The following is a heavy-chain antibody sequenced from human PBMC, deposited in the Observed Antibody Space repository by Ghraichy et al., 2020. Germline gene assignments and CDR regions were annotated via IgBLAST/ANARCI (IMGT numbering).Heavy chain of an antibody. V-gene: IGHV3-33*08. CDR3: ARDRVHIIAAAGTRCIDY. D-gene: IGHD6-13*01. J-gene: IGHJ4*02. CDR2: IWYDGSNK. CDR1: GFTFSSYG. Sequence: GGSLRLSCAASGFTFSSYGMHWVRQAPGKGLEWVAVIWYDGSNKYYADSVKGRFPISRDNSKNTLYLQMNSLRAEDTAVYYCARDRVHIIAAAGTRCIDYWGQGTLVTVSS.